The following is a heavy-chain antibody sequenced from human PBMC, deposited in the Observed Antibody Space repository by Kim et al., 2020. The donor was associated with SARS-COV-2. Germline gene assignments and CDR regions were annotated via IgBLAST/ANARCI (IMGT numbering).Heavy chain of an antibody. D-gene: IGHD3-10*01. Sequence: GGSLRLSCAASGFTFSSYAMHWVRQAPGKGLEWVAVISYDGSNKYYADSVKGRFTISRDNSKNTLYLQMNSLRAEDTAVYYCARDSITTSQNVDSGSRYYYYGMDVWGQGTTVTVSS. CDR3: ARDSITTSQNVDSGSRYYYYGMDV. CDR2: ISYDGSNK. CDR1: GFTFSSYA. J-gene: IGHJ6*02. V-gene: IGHV3-30*04.